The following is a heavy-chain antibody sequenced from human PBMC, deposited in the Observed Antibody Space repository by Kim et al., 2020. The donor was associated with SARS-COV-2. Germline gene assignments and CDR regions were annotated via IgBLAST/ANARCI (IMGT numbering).Heavy chain of an antibody. J-gene: IGHJ4*02. CDR2: INTNTGNP. D-gene: IGHD3-22*01. CDR1: GYTFTSYA. V-gene: IGHV7-4-1*02. CDR3: AREMYMQVYDSSGAPFDY. Sequence: ASVKVSCKASGYTFTSYAMNWVRQAPGQGLEWMGWINTNTGNPTYAQGFTGRFVFSLDTSVSTAYLQISSLTAEDTAVYYCAREMYMQVYDSSGAPFDYWGQGTLVTASS.